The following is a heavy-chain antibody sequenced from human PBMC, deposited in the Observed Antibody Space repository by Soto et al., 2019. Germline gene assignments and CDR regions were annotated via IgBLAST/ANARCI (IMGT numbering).Heavy chain of an antibody. D-gene: IGHD5-18*01. CDR2: ISDSGGST. CDR3: AKDRSGYSYGEVYFDH. J-gene: IGHJ4*02. CDR1: GFTFSSYA. V-gene: IGHV3-23*01. Sequence: EVQLLESGVGLVQPGGSLRLSCAASGFTFSSYAMSWVRQAPGKGLEWVSAISDSGGSTYYADSVNGRFTISRDNTKNMMYLKINSLTAEDTAVYYCAKDRSGYSYGEVYFDHWGQGSLVTVPS.